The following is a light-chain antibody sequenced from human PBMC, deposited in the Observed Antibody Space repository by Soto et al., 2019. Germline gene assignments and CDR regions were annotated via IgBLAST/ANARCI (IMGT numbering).Light chain of an antibody. CDR1: QSVSRIF. J-gene: IGKJ1*01. CDR3: QEYGTSSG. CDR2: GTS. Sequence: VLAHSPGTLCWFAGERAPVSCRASQSVSRIFLAWYQQKPGQAPRLLIYGTSNRATGIPDRFSGSGSGTDFTPTISRLEPEDFAVYYCQEYGTSSGFGQGTKV. V-gene: IGKV3-20*01.